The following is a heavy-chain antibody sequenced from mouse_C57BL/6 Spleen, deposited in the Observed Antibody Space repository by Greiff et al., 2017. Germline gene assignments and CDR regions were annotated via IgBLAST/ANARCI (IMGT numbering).Heavy chain of an antibody. CDR3: ARSEVTTGNY. CDR2: IDPSDSYT. J-gene: IGHJ2*01. CDR1: GYTFTSYW. Sequence: QVQLKQPGAELVKPGASVKLSCKASGYTFTSYWMQWVKQRPGQGLEWIGEIDPSDSYTNYNQKFKGKATLTVDTSSSTAYMQLSSLTSEDSAVYYCARSEVTTGNYWGQGTTLTVSS. D-gene: IGHD1-1*01. V-gene: IGHV1-50*01.